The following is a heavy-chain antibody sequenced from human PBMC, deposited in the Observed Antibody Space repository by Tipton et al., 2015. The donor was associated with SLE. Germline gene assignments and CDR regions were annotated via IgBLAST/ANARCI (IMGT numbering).Heavy chain of an antibody. V-gene: IGHV4-59*01. CDR3: ARAPLYYYDSSGYYGMDV. CDR1: GGSISTYY. D-gene: IGHD3-22*01. CDR2: VDYIGST. Sequence: TLSLTCTVSGGSISTYYWNWIRQSPGKGLEWIGYVDYIGSTNYNPSLKSRLTILVHRYKNQFSLKLSSVTSADTATYFCARAPLYYYDSSGYYGMDVWGQGTTVTVSS. J-gene: IGHJ6*02.